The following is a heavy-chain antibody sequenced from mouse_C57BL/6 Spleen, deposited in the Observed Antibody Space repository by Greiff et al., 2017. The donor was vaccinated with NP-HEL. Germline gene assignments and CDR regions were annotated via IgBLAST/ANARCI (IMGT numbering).Heavy chain of an antibody. D-gene: IGHD2-1*01. CDR1: GYTFTDYN. CDR3: AREGGNFPWFAY. V-gene: IGHV1-18*01. Sequence: EVQLQQSGPELVKPGASVKIPCKASGYTFTDYNMDWVKQSHGKSLEWIGDINPNNGGTIYNQKFKGKATLTVEKSSSTAYMELRSLTSEDTAVYYCAREGGNFPWFAYWGQGTLVTVSA. CDR2: INPNNGGT. J-gene: IGHJ3*01.